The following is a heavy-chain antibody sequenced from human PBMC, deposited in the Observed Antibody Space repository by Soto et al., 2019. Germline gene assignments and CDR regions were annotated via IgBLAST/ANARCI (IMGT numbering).Heavy chain of an antibody. CDR1: GGSISSYY. J-gene: IGHJ6*02. D-gene: IGHD3-10*01. CDR3: ARGQAYLWFGELLSNFHGMDV. V-gene: IGHV4-59*01. CDR2: IYYSGST. Sequence: NPSETLSLTCTVSGGSISSYYWSWIRQPPGKGLEWIGYIYYSGSTNYNPSLKSRVTISVDTSKNQFSLKLSSVTAADTAVYYCARGQAYLWFGELLSNFHGMDVWGQGTTVTVSS.